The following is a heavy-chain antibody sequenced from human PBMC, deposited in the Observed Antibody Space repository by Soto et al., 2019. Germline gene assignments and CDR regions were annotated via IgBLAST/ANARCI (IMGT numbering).Heavy chain of an antibody. J-gene: IGHJ4*02. V-gene: IGHV3-23*01. CDR2: FSAGGSR. CDR3: AKDRGSGGIVAGTPDY. Sequence: EVQLLESGGGLVQPGGSLRLSCAASGFTVSSSAMIWVRQAPGKGLEWVATFSAGGSRYYADSVKGRFTISRNSSQNKVYLQMNGLRAGETALYYCAKDRGSGGIVAGTPDYWGQGTLVTVSS. D-gene: IGHD6-19*01. CDR1: GFTVSSSA.